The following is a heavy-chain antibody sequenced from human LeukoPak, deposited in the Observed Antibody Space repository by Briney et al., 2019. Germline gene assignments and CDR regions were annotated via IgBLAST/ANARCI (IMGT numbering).Heavy chain of an antibody. CDR2: ISSSSSTI. V-gene: IGHV3-48*02. D-gene: IGHD3-22*01. J-gene: IGHJ4*02. CDR3: ARDFFHSSGYYLFDY. CDR1: GFTFSSYS. Sequence: GGSLRLSCAASGFTFSSYSMNWVRQAPGKGLEWVSYISSSSSTIYYADSVKGRFIISRDNAKNSLYLQMNSLRDEDTAVYYCARDFFHSSGYYLFDYWGQGTLVTVSS.